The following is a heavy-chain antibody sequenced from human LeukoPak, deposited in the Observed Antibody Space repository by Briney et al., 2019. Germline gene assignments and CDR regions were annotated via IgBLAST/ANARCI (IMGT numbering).Heavy chain of an antibody. CDR2: ISWNSGSI. CDR3: AKGGYYYDSSGYYY. CDR1: GFTFSSSW. Sequence: GGSLRLSCAASGFTFSSSWMHWVRQAPGKGLEWVSGISWNSGSIGYADSVKGRFTISRDNAKNSLYLQMNSLRAEDTSLYYCAKGGYYYDSSGYYYWGQGTLVTVSS. J-gene: IGHJ4*02. V-gene: IGHV3-9*01. D-gene: IGHD3-22*01.